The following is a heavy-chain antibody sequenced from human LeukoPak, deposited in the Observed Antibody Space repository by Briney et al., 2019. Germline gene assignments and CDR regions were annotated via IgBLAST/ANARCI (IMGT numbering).Heavy chain of an antibody. CDR2: LSGSGTAP. CDR3: AKHLGSHSFLFYYMDV. Sequence: GGSLRLSCEASEFTFSRYAMSWIRQAPGTGLEGVSTLSGSGTAPYYADSVKGRFTTSRDNSKDTLYLQLVNLRADDTAVYYCAKHLGSHSFLFYYMDVWGKGTSVIVSS. J-gene: IGHJ6*03. D-gene: IGHD2-21*01. V-gene: IGHV3-23*01. CDR1: EFTFSRYA.